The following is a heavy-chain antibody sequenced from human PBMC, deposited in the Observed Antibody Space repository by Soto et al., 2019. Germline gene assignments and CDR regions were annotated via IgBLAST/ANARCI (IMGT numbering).Heavy chain of an antibody. CDR1: GGSISSSNW. CDR3: ARVTSIGYCSGGSCYYFDY. D-gene: IGHD2-15*01. V-gene: IGHV4-4*02. Sequence: LSLTCAVSGGSISSSNWWSWVRQPPGKGLEWIGEIYHSGSTNYNPSLKSRVTISVDKSKNQFSLKLSSVTAADTAVYYCARVTSIGYCSGGSCYYFDYWGQGTLVTVSS. CDR2: IYHSGST. J-gene: IGHJ4*02.